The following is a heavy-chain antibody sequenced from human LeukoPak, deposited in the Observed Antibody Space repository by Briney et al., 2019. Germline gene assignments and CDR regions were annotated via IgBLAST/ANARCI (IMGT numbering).Heavy chain of an antibody. CDR2: IYSDGRT. V-gene: IGHV3-66*01. J-gene: IGHJ4*02. CDR1: GFTVSSNY. CDR3: VTCETGYSSSWYPSHVDY. Sequence: GGSLRLSCAASGFTVSSNYMSWVRQAPGKGLEWVSVIYSDGRTDYADSVKGRFTISRDNSKNTLYLQMNSLRAEDTAIYYCVTCETGYSSSWYPSHVDYWGQGTLVTVSS. D-gene: IGHD6-13*01.